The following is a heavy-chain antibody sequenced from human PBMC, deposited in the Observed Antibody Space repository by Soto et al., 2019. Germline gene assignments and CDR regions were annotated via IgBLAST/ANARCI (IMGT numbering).Heavy chain of an antibody. D-gene: IGHD5-12*01. V-gene: IGHV4-31*02. CDR3: VVATISGYYYYYMDV. J-gene: IGHJ6*03. CDR1: GGSISSGGYY. Sequence: SETLSLTCTVSGGSISSGGYYWSWIRQHPGKGLEWIGYIYYSGSTYYNPSLKSRVTISVDTSKNQFSLKLSSVTAADTAVYYAVVATISGYYYYYMDVWGKGTTVTVSS. CDR2: IYYSGST.